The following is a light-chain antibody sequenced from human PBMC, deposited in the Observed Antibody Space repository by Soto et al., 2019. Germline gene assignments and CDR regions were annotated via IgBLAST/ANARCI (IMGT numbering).Light chain of an antibody. CDR3: QSYDRSLSGYV. V-gene: IGLV1-51*01. CDR2: DDN. Sequence: QSVLTQPPSVSAAPGQKVTISCSGSSSNIGGNSVSWYQQLPGTAPKLLIYDDNKRPSGIPDRFSGSKSGTSATLGITGFQTGDEADYYCQSYDRSLSGYVLGTGTKVTVL. J-gene: IGLJ1*01. CDR1: SSNIGGNS.